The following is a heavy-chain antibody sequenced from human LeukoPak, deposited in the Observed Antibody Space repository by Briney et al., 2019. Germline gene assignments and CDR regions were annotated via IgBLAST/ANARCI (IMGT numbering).Heavy chain of an antibody. CDR3: ARDYYGDYGGDY. Sequence: VASVKVSCKASGYIFTGYYMQWVRQAPGQGLEWMGWVSAYNGNTNYAQKLQGRVTMTTDTSTSTAYMELRSLRSDDTAVYYCARDYYGDYGGDYWGQGTLVTVPS. CDR2: VSAYNGNT. V-gene: IGHV1-18*04. J-gene: IGHJ4*02. CDR1: GYIFTGYY. D-gene: IGHD4-17*01.